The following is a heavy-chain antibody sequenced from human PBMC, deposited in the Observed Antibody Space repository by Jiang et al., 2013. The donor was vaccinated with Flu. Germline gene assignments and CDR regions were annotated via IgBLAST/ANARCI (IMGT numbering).Heavy chain of an antibody. CDR2: IYPGDSDT. J-gene: IGHJ4*02. D-gene: IGHD3-22*01. CDR3: ARHIAPYYYDSSGYIFDY. Sequence: IIYPGDSDTRYSPSFQGQVSISADKSISTAYLQWSSLKASDTAMYYCARHIAPYYYDSSGYIFDYWGQGTLVTVSS. V-gene: IGHV5-51*01.